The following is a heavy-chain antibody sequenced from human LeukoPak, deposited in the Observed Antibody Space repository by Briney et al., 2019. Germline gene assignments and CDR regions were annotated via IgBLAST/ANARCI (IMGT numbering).Heavy chain of an antibody. CDR2: ISAYNGNT. Sequence: ASVKVSCKASGYTFTSYGISWVRQAPGQGLEWMGWISAYNGNTKYAQNLQGRVTITADESTSTAYMELSSLRSEDTAVYYCASPSEGIAGRGPYYYYGMDVWGQGTTVTVPS. CDR1: GYTFTSYG. CDR3: ASPSEGIAGRGPYYYYGMDV. V-gene: IGHV1-18*01. J-gene: IGHJ6*02. D-gene: IGHD6-13*01.